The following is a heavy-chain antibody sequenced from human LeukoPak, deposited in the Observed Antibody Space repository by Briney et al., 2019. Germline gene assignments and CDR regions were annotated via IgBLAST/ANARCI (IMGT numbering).Heavy chain of an antibody. V-gene: IGHV1-2*02. D-gene: IGHD2-15*01. CDR3: ARGLRGYCSGGSCYRGAFDI. Sequence: ASVKVSCKAAGYTFTGYYMHRVRQAPGQGLEWMGWINPNSGGTNYAQKFQGRVTMTRDTSISTAYMELSRLRSDDTAVYYCARGLRGYCSGGSCYRGAFDIWGQGTMVTVSS. CDR1: GYTFTGYY. J-gene: IGHJ3*02. CDR2: INPNSGGT.